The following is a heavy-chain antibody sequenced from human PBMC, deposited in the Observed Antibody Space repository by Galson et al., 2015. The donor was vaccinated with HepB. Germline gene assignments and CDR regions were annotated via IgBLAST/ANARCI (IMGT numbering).Heavy chain of an antibody. D-gene: IGHD5-18*01. CDR2: IRYDGSNK. Sequence: SLRLSCAASGFTFSSYGMHWVRQAPGKGLEWVAFIRYDGSNKYYADSVKGRFTISRDNSKNTLYLQMNSLRAEDTAVYYCAKDRYSYGFGDIWGQGTMVTVSS. J-gene: IGHJ3*02. CDR3: AKDRYSYGFGDI. V-gene: IGHV3-30*02. CDR1: GFTFSSYG.